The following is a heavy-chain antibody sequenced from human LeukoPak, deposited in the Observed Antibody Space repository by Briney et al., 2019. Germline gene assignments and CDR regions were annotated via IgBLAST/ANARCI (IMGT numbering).Heavy chain of an antibody. CDR3: AKVAYYYDSSGSVGYFQH. Sequence: PGRSLRLSCAASGFTFDDYAMHWVRHAPGKGLEWVSGISWNSGSIGYADSVKGRFTISRDNAKNSLYLQMNSLRAEDTALYYCAKVAYYYDSSGSVGYFQHWGQGTLVTVSS. CDR1: GFTFDDYA. J-gene: IGHJ1*01. V-gene: IGHV3-9*01. D-gene: IGHD3-22*01. CDR2: ISWNSGSI.